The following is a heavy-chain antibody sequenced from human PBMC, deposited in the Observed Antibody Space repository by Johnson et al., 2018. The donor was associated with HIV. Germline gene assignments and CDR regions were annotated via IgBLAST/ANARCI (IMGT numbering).Heavy chain of an antibody. J-gene: IGHJ3*02. Sequence: QVQLVESGGGLVQPGGSLRLSCAASEFTFSSYWMHWVRQAPGKGLEWVAVISYDGSNKYYADSVKGRFTISRDNSKNTLYLQMNSLRAEDTAVYYCARDPFTPAGSDAFDIWGQGTMVTVSS. CDR1: EFTFSSYW. CDR3: ARDPFTPAGSDAFDI. CDR2: ISYDGSNK. V-gene: IGHV3-30*03. D-gene: IGHD2-15*01.